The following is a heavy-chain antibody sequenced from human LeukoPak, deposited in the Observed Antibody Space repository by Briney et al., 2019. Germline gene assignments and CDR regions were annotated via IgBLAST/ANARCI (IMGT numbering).Heavy chain of an antibody. CDR1: GYTFTSYS. Sequence: ASVKVSCKASGYTFTSYSINWVRQAPGQGLEWMGWISAYNGNTNYAQKLQGRVTMTTDTSTSAAYMELRSLRSDDTAVYYCARDLDDTLTGNFDYWGQGTLVSVSS. V-gene: IGHV1-18*01. J-gene: IGHJ4*02. CDR3: ARDLDDTLTGNFDY. CDR2: ISAYNGNT. D-gene: IGHD3-9*01.